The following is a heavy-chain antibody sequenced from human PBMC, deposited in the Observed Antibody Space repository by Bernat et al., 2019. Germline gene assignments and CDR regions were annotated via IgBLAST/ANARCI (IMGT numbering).Heavy chain of an antibody. CDR3: AKDGREYSSSWYAYFDY. CDR1: GFTFSSYA. V-gene: IGHV3-23*01. Sequence: EVQLLESGGGLVQPGGSLRLSCAASGFTFSSYAMSWVRQAPGKGLEWVSAISGSGGSTYYADSVKGRFTISRDNSKNTLYLQMNSLRAEDTAVYYCAKDGREYSSSWYAYFDYWGQGTLVTVSS. J-gene: IGHJ4*02. D-gene: IGHD6-13*01. CDR2: ISGSGGST.